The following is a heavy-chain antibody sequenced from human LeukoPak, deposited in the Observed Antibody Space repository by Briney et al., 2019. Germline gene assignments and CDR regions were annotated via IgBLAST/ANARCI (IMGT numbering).Heavy chain of an antibody. CDR3: ARDKGGLGRGYYYMDV. CDR1: GGSFSGYY. V-gene: IGHV4-34*01. CDR2: INHSGST. D-gene: IGHD3/OR15-3a*01. Sequence: RTSETLSLTCAVYGGSFSGYYWSWIRQPPGKGLEWIGEINHSGSTNYNPSLKSRVTISVDTSKNQFSLKLSSVTAADTAVYYCARDKGGLGRGYYYMDVWGKGTTVTVSS. J-gene: IGHJ6*03.